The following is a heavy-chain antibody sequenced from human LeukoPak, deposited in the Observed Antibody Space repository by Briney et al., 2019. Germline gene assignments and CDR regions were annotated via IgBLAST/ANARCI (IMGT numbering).Heavy chain of an antibody. CDR3: ARAYNEYD. CDR2: IYYSYSGKT. J-gene: IGHJ4*02. D-gene: IGHD3-3*01. CDR1: GGSITSGDYH. Sequence: SETLSLTCTVSGGSITSGDYHWTWLRQPPGKGLEWIGYIYYSYSGKTYYNPSLKSRVTILVDTSKNQFSLKLRSVTAADTAVYYCARAYNEYDWGQGTLVTVSS. V-gene: IGHV4-30-4*01.